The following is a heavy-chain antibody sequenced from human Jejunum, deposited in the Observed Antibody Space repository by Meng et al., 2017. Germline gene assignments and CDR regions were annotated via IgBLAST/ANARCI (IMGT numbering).Heavy chain of an antibody. CDR1: GDSVSSDNYY. D-gene: IGHD1-26*01. V-gene: IGHV4-61*03. CDR3: ARTPLYSGSYYFDP. J-gene: IGHJ4*02. Sequence: VQLQEPGPGLVRPAETLSITCTVSGDSVSSDNYYWSWIRQPPGKGLEWIGYVYYSGHTDCNPSLKSRLSISIDTSKNHFSLKLSSVTAADTAVYYCARTPLYSGSYYFDPWGQGALVTVSS. CDR2: VYYSGHT.